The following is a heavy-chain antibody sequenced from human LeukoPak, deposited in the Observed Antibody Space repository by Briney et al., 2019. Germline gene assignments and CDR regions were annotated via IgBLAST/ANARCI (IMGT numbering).Heavy chain of an antibody. V-gene: IGHV3-48*03. CDR1: GFTFSSYE. J-gene: IGHJ4*02. Sequence: GGSLRLSCAASGFTFSSYEMNWVRQAPGKGLEWISYIDSSGTVIYTADSVKGRFTTSGDNAANSLYLQMNSLTAEDTAVYYCARETMGCGGDCYDYWGQGTLVTVSS. CDR3: ARETMGCGGDCYDY. CDR2: IDSSGTVI. D-gene: IGHD2-21*01.